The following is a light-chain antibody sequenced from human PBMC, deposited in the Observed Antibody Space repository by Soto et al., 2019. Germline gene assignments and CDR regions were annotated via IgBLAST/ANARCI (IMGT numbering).Light chain of an antibody. V-gene: IGKV3-11*01. CDR2: DAS. CDR3: QQRSNWPPG. J-gene: IGKJ5*01. Sequence: EIVLTQSPATLSLSPGERAALSCRASQSVSSYLAWYQQKPGQAPRLLIYDASNRATGIPARFSGSGSGTDFTLTISSLEPEDFAVYYCQQRSNWPPGFGQGTRLENK. CDR1: QSVSSY.